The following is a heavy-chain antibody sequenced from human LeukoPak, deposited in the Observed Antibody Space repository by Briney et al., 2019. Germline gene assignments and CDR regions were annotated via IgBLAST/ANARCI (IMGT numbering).Heavy chain of an antibody. CDR1: GGSISSGSYY. CDR3: ARGAAVNYYFDY. CDR2: IYTSGST. D-gene: IGHD1-7*01. J-gene: IGHJ4*02. V-gene: IGHV4-61*02. Sequence: SQTLSLTCTVSGGSISSGSYYWSWIRQPAGKGLEWIGRIYTSGSTNYNPSLKSRVTISVDTSKNQFSLKLSSVTAADTAVYYCARGAAVNYYFDYWGQGTLVTVSS.